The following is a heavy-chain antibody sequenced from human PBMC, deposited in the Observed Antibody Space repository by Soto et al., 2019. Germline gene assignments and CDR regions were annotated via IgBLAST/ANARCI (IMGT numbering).Heavy chain of an antibody. D-gene: IGHD2-8*01. V-gene: IGHV4-31*03. CDR3: ARGGCTNGVCYTFHFDY. J-gene: IGHJ4*02. Sequence: TLSLTCTVAGGSISSGGYYWSWIRQHPGKGLEGIGYIYYSGSTYYNPSLKSRVTISVDTSKNQFSLKLSSVTAAAPAVYYCARGGCTNGVCYTFHFDYWGQGTLVTVSS. CDR1: GGSISSGGYY. CDR2: IYYSGST.